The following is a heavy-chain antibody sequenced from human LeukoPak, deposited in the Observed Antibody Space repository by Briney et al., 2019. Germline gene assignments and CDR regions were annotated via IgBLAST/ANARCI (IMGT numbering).Heavy chain of an antibody. CDR1: SGSISGYY. V-gene: IGHV4-59*08. J-gene: IGHJ4*02. CDR3: ARHVNRETYPLDY. Sequence: SETLSLTCTVSSGSISGYYWSWIRQPPGKGLDWIGYILYSGSTNYNPSLKSRVTISVDTSKNQFSLKLNSVTAADTAVYYCARHVNRETYPLDYWGQGTLVTVSS. D-gene: IGHD3-16*02. CDR2: ILYSGST.